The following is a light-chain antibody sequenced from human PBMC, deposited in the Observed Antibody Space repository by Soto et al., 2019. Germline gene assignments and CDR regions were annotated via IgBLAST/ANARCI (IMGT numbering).Light chain of an antibody. CDR3: QQYYSSPYT. CDR1: QSVLHSSNNKNY. Sequence: DIVMTQSPDSLAMSLGERATIDCKSSQSVLHSSNNKNYLAWYQQKPGQAPKLLIYWASTRESGVPDRFSGSGSGTDFTLTISSLQAEDVAVYHCQQYYSSPYTFGQGTKLEIK. V-gene: IGKV4-1*01. CDR2: WAS. J-gene: IGKJ2*01.